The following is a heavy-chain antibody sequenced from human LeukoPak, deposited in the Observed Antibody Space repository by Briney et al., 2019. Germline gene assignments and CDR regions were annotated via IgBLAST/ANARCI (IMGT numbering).Heavy chain of an antibody. J-gene: IGHJ4*02. CDR1: GGSFSGHF. Sequence: SETLSLTCAVYGGSFSGHFWSWIRQPPGKGLEWIVEINDNEITNSNPSLKSRVTVSVDTSKSQFSLKLTSVTAADTAVYYCASGGLVSRYLDHWGQGALVTVSS. V-gene: IGHV4-34*01. D-gene: IGHD3-9*01. CDR3: ASGGLVSRYLDH. CDR2: INDNEIT.